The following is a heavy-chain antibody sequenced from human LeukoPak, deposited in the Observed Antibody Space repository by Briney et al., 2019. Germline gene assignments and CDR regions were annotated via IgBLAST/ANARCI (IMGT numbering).Heavy chain of an antibody. CDR3: ARVGWFGELLSPYYFDY. J-gene: IGHJ4*02. CDR2: ISSSSSYI. Sequence: GSLRLSCAASGFTFSSYSMNWVRQAPGKGLEWVSSISSSSSYIYYADSVKGRFTISRDNAKNSLYLQMNSLRAEDTAVYYCARVGWFGELLSPYYFDYWGQGTLVTVSS. D-gene: IGHD3-10*01. V-gene: IGHV3-21*01. CDR1: GFTFSSYS.